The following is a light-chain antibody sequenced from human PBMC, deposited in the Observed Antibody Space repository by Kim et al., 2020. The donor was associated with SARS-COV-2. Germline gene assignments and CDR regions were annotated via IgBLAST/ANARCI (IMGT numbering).Light chain of an antibody. CDR3: QQYSTSPWT. J-gene: IGKJ1*01. Sequence: DIQMTQSPSALAASVGDRVTITCRASQSISIYLAWYQQKPRKAPKLLIYKASSLDSGVPSRFSGSGSGTDFTLTINSLQPEDFATDYCQQYSTSPWTFGQGTKVDIK. V-gene: IGKV1-5*03. CDR1: QSISIY. CDR2: KAS.